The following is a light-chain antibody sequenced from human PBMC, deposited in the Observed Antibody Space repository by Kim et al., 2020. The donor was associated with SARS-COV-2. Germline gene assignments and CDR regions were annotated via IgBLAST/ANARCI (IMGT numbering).Light chain of an antibody. Sequence: LTQPPSASGSPGQSVTISCTGTSSDVGGYNYVSWYQQHPGKAPKLMIYEVSKRPSGVPDRFSGSKSGNTASLTVSGLQAEDEADYYCSSYAGSNIVVFGGGTQLTVL. J-gene: IGLJ2*01. CDR1: SSDVGGYNY. CDR3: SSYAGSNIVV. V-gene: IGLV2-8*01. CDR2: EVS.